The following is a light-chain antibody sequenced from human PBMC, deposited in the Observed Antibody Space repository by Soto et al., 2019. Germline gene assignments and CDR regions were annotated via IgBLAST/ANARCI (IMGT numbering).Light chain of an antibody. CDR3: QQYYTTPVT. CDR2: WAS. CDR1: QRVLYSPNNKNY. J-gene: IGKJ1*01. Sequence: DIVMTQSPDSLAVSLGERATINCKSSQRVLYSPNNKNYLAWYQQKPGQPPKLLIYWASTRESGVPDRFSGSGSGADFTLTISSLQAEDVAVYYCQQYYTTPVTFGQGTKVEIK. V-gene: IGKV4-1*01.